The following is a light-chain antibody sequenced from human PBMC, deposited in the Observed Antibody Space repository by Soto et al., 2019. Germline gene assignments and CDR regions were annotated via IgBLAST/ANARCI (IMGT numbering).Light chain of an antibody. CDR2: DAS. Sequence: DIVLTQSPGTLSLSPGERGTLSCRASQSVSSYLAWYQQKPGQAPRLLIYDASNRATGIPARFSGSGSGTDFTLTISSLEPEDFAVYYCQQRSNWPPTFGQGTRLEIK. V-gene: IGKV3-11*01. J-gene: IGKJ5*01. CDR3: QQRSNWPPT. CDR1: QSVSSY.